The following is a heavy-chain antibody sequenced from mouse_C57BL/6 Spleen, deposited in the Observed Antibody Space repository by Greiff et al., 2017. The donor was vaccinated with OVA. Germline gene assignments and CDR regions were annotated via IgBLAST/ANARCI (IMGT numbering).Heavy chain of an antibody. V-gene: IGHV3-6*01. CDR3: ARDYDYDGGYYFDY. J-gene: IGHJ2*01. Sequence: ESGPGLEKPSQSLSLTCSVSGYSITSGYYWNWIRQFPGNKLEWMGYISYDGSNNYNPSLKNRISITRDTSKNQFFLKLNSVTTEDTATYYCARDYDYDGGYYFDYWGQGTTLTVSS. D-gene: IGHD2-4*01. CDR1: GYSITSGYY. CDR2: ISYDGSN.